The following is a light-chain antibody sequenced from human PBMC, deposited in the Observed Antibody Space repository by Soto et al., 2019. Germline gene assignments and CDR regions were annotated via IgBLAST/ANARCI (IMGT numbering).Light chain of an antibody. CDR2: EVN. CDR1: SGDIGGYNY. J-gene: IGLJ2*01. CDR3: SSYAGSNNVV. Sequence: QSALTQPPSASGSPGQSVTISCTGPSGDIGGYNYVSWYQQHPGKAPKLMIYEVNKRPSGVPGRFSGSKSGNTASLTVSGLQAEDEADYYCSSYAGSNNVVFGGGTKVTVL. V-gene: IGLV2-8*01.